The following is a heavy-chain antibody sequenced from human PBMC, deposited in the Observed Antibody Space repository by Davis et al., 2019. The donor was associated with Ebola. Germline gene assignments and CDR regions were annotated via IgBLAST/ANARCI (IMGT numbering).Heavy chain of an antibody. CDR2: FYHSGST. Sequence: MPGGSLRLSCAVSGGSISSSNWWTWVRQPAGKGPEWLGDFYHSGSTNYNLSLKSRVSISVDKSKNQFSLKLSSVTAADTAVYYCARQGCSGGRCHFPFDYWGQGTLVTVSS. CDR1: GGSISSSNW. V-gene: IGHV4-4*02. J-gene: IGHJ4*02. D-gene: IGHD2-15*01. CDR3: ARQGCSGGRCHFPFDY.